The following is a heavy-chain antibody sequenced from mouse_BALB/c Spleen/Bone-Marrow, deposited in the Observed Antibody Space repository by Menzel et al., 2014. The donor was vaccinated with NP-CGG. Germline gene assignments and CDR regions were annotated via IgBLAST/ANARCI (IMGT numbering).Heavy chain of an antibody. J-gene: IGHJ4*01. CDR3: SRGYYGSDYYYAMDY. D-gene: IGHD1-1*01. CDR2: INPSNVDT. CDR1: GYTFTSYY. V-gene: IGHV1S81*02. Sequence: VQLQQSGAELVKPGASVKLSCKASGYTFTSYYMFWVKQRPGQGLEWIGEINPSNVDTNFNEKFKSKATLTADKSSNTAYMPLSSLTSEDSAVYYCSRGYYGSDYYYAMDYWGQGTSVTVSS.